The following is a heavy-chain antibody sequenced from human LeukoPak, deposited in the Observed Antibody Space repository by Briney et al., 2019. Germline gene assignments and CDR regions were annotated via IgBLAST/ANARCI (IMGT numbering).Heavy chain of an antibody. CDR1: GFTFSTYW. Sequence: GGSLRLSCAASGFTFSTYWMHWVRQAPGKGLVWVSRISSDGSNTNYADSVKGRFTISRDNAKNTLYLQMNSLRPGDTAVYYSVLLSLTPGWGQGTLVTVSS. D-gene: IGHD3-10*01. CDR3: VLLSLTPG. CDR2: ISSDGSNT. V-gene: IGHV3-74*01. J-gene: IGHJ4*02.